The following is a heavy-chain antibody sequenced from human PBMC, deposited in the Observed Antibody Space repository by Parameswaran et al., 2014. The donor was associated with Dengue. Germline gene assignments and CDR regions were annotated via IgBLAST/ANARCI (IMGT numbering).Heavy chain of an antibody. Sequence: VRQAPGKGLEWMGIIYPGDSDTRYSPSFQGQVTISADKSITTAYLQWSSLKASDTAMYYCATSSSYYYHSGSDYWGQGTLVTVSS. V-gene: IGHV5-51*01. CDR3: ATSSSYYYHSGSDY. J-gene: IGHJ4*02. CDR2: IYPGDSDT. D-gene: IGHD3-10*01.